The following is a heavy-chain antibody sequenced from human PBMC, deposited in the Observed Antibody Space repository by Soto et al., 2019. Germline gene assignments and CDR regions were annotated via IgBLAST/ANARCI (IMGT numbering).Heavy chain of an antibody. CDR2: IKHDGNEK. V-gene: IGHV3-7*01. CDR1: GFMFGTYW. J-gene: IGHJ6*02. CDR3: VRATLSWGHYYFRGLDV. D-gene: IGHD3-22*01. Sequence: LRLSCAATGFMFGTYWMSWVRQAPGKGLEWVANIKHDGNEKYYADSVKGRFTVSRDNVKNFLHLQMSSLRGDDTGVYFCVRATLSWGHYYFRGLDVWGQGTTVTVSS.